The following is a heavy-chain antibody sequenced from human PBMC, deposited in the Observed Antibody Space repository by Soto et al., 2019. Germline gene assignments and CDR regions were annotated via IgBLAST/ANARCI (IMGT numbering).Heavy chain of an antibody. CDR3: AASCVGCGGFNYYGMDV. Sequence: SETLSLTCAVSGYSISSSNWWGWIRQPPGKGLEWIGYIYYSGTTYYNPSLKSRVTMSVDTSKNQFSLKLSSVTAADTAVYYCAASCVGCGGFNYYGMDVWGQGTTVTVSS. V-gene: IGHV4-28*01. D-gene: IGHD2-21*01. CDR1: GYSISSSNW. CDR2: IYYSGTT. J-gene: IGHJ6*02.